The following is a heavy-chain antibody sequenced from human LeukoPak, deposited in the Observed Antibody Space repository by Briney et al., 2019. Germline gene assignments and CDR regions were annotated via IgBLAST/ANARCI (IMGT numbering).Heavy chain of an antibody. CDR3: ARDRDGSGWYSLDY. D-gene: IGHD6-19*01. CDR1: GYTFTSYA. Sequence: GASVKVSCKASGYTFTSYAMHWVRQAPGQRLEWMGWINAGNGNTKYSQEFQGRVTITRDTSASTAYMELSSLRSEDMAVYYCARDRDGSGWYSLDYWGQGTLVTVSS. J-gene: IGHJ4*02. V-gene: IGHV1-3*03. CDR2: INAGNGNT.